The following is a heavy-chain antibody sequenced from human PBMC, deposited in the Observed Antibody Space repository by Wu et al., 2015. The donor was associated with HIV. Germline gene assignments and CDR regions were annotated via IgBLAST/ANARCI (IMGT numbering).Heavy chain of an antibody. D-gene: IGHD2-2*01. CDR2: INPNSGGSGGT. Sequence: QVQLVQSGAEVKKPGASVKVSCKASGYTFTDYYMHWVRQAPGQGLEWMGWINPNSGGSGGTNYAQKFQGRVTMTRDTSISTAYMELSRLRSADTAVYYCVSSAGTSYYFDYWGQGTLVTVSS. V-gene: IGHV1-2*02. J-gene: IGHJ4*02. CDR1: GYTFTDYY. CDR3: VSSAGTSYYFDY.